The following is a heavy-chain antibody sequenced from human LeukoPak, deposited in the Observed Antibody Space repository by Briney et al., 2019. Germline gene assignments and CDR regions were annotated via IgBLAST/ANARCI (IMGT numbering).Heavy chain of an antibody. D-gene: IGHD4-11*01. CDR2: ISPSGNT. Sequence: PSETLSLTCAVSGYSISSASYWGWIRQPPGKGLEWIGSISPSGNTHYNPSLKSRISISLDTSKNQFSLKLTSMTAADTAFYYCARRAYSDLYFDYWGEGTLVTVSS. J-gene: IGHJ4*02. V-gene: IGHV4-38-2*01. CDR1: GYSISSASY. CDR3: ARRAYSDLYFDY.